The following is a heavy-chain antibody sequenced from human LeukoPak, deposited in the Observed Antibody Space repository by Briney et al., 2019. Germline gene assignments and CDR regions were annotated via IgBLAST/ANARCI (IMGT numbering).Heavy chain of an antibody. J-gene: IGHJ5*02. CDR2: INPNSGGT. Sequence: ASVKVSCKASGYTLTGYYMHWVRQAPGQGLEWMGRINPNSGGTNYAQKFQGRVTMTRDTSVSTAYMELSRLRSDDTAVYYCARGPSGSYLTWGQGTLVTVSS. D-gene: IGHD1-26*01. CDR3: ARGPSGSYLT. V-gene: IGHV1-2*06. CDR1: GYTLTGYY.